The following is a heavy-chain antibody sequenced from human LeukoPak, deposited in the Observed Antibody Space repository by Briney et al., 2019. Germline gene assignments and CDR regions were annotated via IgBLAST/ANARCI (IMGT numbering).Heavy chain of an antibody. J-gene: IGHJ4*02. V-gene: IGHV1-46*01. D-gene: IGHD4-17*01. Sequence: ASVKVSCKVSGYTLTELSMHWVRQAPGQGLEWMGIINPSGGSTSYAQKFQGRVTMTRDMSTSTVYMELSSLRSEDTAVYYCARDPDGDYYFDYWGQGTLVTVSS. CDR2: INPSGGST. CDR3: ARDPDGDYYFDY. CDR1: GYTLTELS.